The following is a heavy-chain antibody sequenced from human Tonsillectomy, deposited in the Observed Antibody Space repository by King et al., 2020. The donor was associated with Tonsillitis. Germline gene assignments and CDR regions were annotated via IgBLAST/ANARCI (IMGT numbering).Heavy chain of an antibody. V-gene: IGHV1-2*02. CDR1: GYTSTGYY. CDR2: INPNSGGT. J-gene: IGHJ5*02. CDR3: ARVGIVVVPAAIENWFDP. Sequence: QLVQSGAEVKKPGASVKVSCKASGYTSTGYYMHWVRQAPGQGLEWMGWINPNSGGTNYAQTFQGRVTMTRDTSISTAYMELSRLRSDDTAVYYCARVGIVVVPAAIENWFDPWGQGTLVTVSS. D-gene: IGHD2-2*02.